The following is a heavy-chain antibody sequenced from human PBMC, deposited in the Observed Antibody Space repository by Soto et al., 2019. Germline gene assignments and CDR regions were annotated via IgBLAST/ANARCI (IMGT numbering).Heavy chain of an antibody. V-gene: IGHV1-69*01. CDR3: ARDLDTAMFDY. J-gene: IGHJ4*02. CDR1: GGTFSSYA. CDR2: IIPIFGTA. D-gene: IGHD5-18*01. Sequence: QLVQSGAEVKKPGSSVKVSXKASGGTFSSYAISWXXXXXXXGLEWMGGIIPIFGTANYAQKFQGRVTITADESTSTAYMELSSLRSEDTAVYYCARDLDTAMFDYWGQGTLVTVSS.